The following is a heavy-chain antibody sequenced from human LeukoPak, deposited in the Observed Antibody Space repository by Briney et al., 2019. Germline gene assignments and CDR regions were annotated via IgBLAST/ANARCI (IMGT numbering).Heavy chain of an antibody. CDR3: ARHRSGWLQSSFDY. D-gene: IGHD5-24*01. Sequence: SETLSLTCSVSGGSISSSSSYWGWIRQPPGKGLEWIGSIYYSGSSFNNPALKSRVTISVDTSKNQFSLKLSSVTAADTAVYYCARHRSGWLQSSFDYWGQGTLVTVSS. V-gene: IGHV4-39*01. J-gene: IGHJ4*02. CDR1: GGSISSSSSY. CDR2: IYYSGSS.